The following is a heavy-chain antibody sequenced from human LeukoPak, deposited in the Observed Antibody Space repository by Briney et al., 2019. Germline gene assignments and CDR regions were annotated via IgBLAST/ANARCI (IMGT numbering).Heavy chain of an antibody. Sequence: GGSLRLSCAPSGFTFSNAWMSGVRRAPGKGLEWVVRIKSKTDGGTTDYAAPVKGRFTISRDDSKNTLYLQMNSLKTEDTAVYYCTSTGGDYWGQGTLVTVSS. CDR2: IKSKTDGGTT. V-gene: IGHV3-15*01. CDR3: TSTGGDY. CDR1: GFTFSNAW. J-gene: IGHJ4*02.